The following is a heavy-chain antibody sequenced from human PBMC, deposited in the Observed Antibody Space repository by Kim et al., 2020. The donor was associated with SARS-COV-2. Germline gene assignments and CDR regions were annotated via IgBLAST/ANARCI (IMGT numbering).Heavy chain of an antibody. CDR3: ARYSSSWSFYYYGMDV. CDR2: IKQDGSEK. D-gene: IGHD6-13*01. Sequence: GGSLRLSYAASGFTFSSYWMSWVRQAPGKGLEWVANIKQDGSEKYYVDSVKGRFTISRDNAKNSLYLQMNSLRAEDTAVYYCARYSSSWSFYYYGMDVWGQGTTVTVSS. CDR1: GFTFSSYW. V-gene: IGHV3-7*03. J-gene: IGHJ6*02.